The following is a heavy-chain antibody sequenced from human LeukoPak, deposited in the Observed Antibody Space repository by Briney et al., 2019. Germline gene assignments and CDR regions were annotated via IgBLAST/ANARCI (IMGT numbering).Heavy chain of an antibody. CDR2: ISGSGGAT. Sequence: GGSLRLSCAASGFTFSSCAMSWVRQAPGKGLEWVSAISGSGGATYYAVSVKGRFTISRDNSKNTLYLQMNSLRAEDTAVYYCAKDLSRVVGATLDYWGQGTLVTVSS. CDR3: AKDLSRVVGATLDY. V-gene: IGHV3-23*01. CDR1: GFTFSSCA. J-gene: IGHJ4*02. D-gene: IGHD1-26*01.